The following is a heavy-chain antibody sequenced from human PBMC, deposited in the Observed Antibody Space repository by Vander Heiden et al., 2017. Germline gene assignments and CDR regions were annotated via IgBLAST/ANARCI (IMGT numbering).Heavy chain of an antibody. J-gene: IGHJ4*02. V-gene: IGHV3-30*03. CDR2: ISNDGSSE. Sequence: QVQLVESGGGVVQPGRSLSLSCAASGFSLRSYDMHWVRQAAGKGLEWVAFISNDGSSEYYADSVKGRFTITRDNSKNTLYLQLKSLRPEDTGVYYCAMLGGGSFDYWGQGTLVTVSS. D-gene: IGHD3-16*01. CDR3: AMLGGGSFDY. CDR1: GFSLRSYD.